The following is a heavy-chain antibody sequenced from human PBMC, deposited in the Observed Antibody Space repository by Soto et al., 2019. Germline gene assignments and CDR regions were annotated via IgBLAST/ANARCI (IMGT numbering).Heavy chain of an antibody. CDR1: GGSISSYY. Sequence: PSETLSLTCTVSGGSISSYYSSWLRQPPGKGLEWIGYIYYSGSTNYNPSLKSRVTISVDTSKNQFSLKLSSVTAADTAVYYCARGPDDVVVVAATDWFDPWGQGTLVTVSS. CDR2: IYYSGST. V-gene: IGHV4-59*01. D-gene: IGHD2-15*01. CDR3: ARGPDDVVVVAATDWFDP. J-gene: IGHJ5*02.